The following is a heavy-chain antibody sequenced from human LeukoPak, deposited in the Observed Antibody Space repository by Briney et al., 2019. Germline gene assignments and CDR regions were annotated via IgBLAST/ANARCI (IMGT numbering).Heavy chain of an antibody. CDR1: GFVVSTNY. D-gene: IGHD3-22*01. Sequence: GGSLRLSCAASGFVVSTNYMTWVRQPPGKGLEWVSVIYKDGRTFYTDSVRGRFTISRDNSKNTVYLQMSSLRVEDTAVYYCAKSLTYYHENSDSIWGQGTLVTVSS. CDR2: IYKDGRT. CDR3: AKSLTYYHENSDSI. J-gene: IGHJ4*02. V-gene: IGHV3-53*01.